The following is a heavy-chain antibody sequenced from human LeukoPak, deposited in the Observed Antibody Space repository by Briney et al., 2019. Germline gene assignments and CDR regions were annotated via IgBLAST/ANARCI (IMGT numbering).Heavy chain of an antibody. CDR1: GYSFTSYW. J-gene: IGHJ2*01. CDR3: VRRYYGSGRYFDL. Sequence: PGESLRISCKGSGYSFTSYWISWVRQMPGKGLEWMGEIDPSDSYTSYSPSFQGHVTISADKSISAAYLQWSSLKASDTAMYYCVRRYYGSGRYFDLWGRGTLVTVSS. D-gene: IGHD3-10*01. CDR2: IDPSDSYT. V-gene: IGHV5-10-1*01.